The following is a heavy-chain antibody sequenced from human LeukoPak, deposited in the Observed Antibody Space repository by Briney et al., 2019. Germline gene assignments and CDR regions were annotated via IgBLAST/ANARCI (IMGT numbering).Heavy chain of an antibody. V-gene: IGHV1-2*02. CDR3: ARWGAYASGWSGPLDY. CDR1: GYTLTGNN. CDR2: SDPKSGDT. Sequence: ASVKVSCKASGYTLTGNNMHWVRQAPGQGREGMGWSDPKSGDTNYQQKFRGRVPMTLDTAISTAYMELSSLRSDDTAVYYCARWGAYASGWSGPLDYWGQGILVTVSS. D-gene: IGHD6-19*01. J-gene: IGHJ4*02.